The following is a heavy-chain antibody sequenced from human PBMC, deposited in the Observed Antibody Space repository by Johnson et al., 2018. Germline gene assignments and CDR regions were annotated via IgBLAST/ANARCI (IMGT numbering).Heavy chain of an antibody. CDR3: AKDFWAYGAYWYFDF. CDR1: GFATSGLPFNAYG. Sequence: QVQLVESGGGVVQPGRSLRLSCGASGFATSGLPFNAYGMHWVRQAPGKGLEWVAGISYDGRTKFYADSVKGRFTLSRDNSNNTGYLQTNSRRPEDTAVYFCAKDFWAYGAYWYFDFWGRGTLVTVSS. V-gene: IGHV3-30*18. J-gene: IGHJ2*01. D-gene: IGHD4-17*01. CDR2: ISYDGRTK.